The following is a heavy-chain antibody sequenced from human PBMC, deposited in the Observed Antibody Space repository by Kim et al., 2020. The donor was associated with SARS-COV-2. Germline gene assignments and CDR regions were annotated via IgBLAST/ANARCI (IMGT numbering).Heavy chain of an antibody. CDR1: GYTFTSYG. J-gene: IGHJ6*02. CDR3: ARDDPYCSSSTSCYGVSYYYGMDV. CDR2: ISAYNGNT. D-gene: IGHD2-2*01. V-gene: IGHV1-18*04. Sequence: ASVKVSCKASGYTFTSYGISWVRQAPGQGLEWMGWISAYNGNTNYAQKLQGRVTMTTDTSTSTAYMELRSLRSDDTAVYYCARDDPYCSSSTSCYGVSYYYGMDVWGQGTTVTVSS.